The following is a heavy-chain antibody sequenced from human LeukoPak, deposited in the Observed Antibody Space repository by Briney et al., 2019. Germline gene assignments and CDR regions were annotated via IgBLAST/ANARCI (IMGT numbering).Heavy chain of an antibody. V-gene: IGHV3-74*01. J-gene: IGHJ4*02. CDR1: GFTFSSYW. D-gene: IGHD1-26*01. CDR2: INSDGSST. CDR3: TKGGYYVETAFDY. Sequence: PGGSLRLSCAATGFTFSSYWMHWVRQAPAKGLVWVSRINSDGSSTSYADSVKGRFTISRDNAKNTLYLQMNSLRAEDTAVYYCTKGGYYVETAFDYWGQGTLVTVSS.